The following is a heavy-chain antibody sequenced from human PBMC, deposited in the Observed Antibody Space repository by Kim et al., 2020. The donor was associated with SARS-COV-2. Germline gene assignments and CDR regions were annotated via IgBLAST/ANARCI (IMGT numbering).Heavy chain of an antibody. J-gene: IGHJ4*02. D-gene: IGHD6-13*01. CDR3: ARHSGPYSSSWFDY. Sequence: TPSLRSRVPISVDTSKTQFSLKLNSMTAADTAVYYCARHSGPYSSSWFDYWGQGTLVTVSS. V-gene: IGHV4-39*01.